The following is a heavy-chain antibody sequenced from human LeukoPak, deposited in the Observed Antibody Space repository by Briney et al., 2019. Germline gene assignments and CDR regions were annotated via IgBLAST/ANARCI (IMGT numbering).Heavy chain of an antibody. Sequence: PTETLSLTCTVSGGSISSSRYYWGWIRQPPGKGLEWIGSIYYSGSTYYNPSLKRRVNISVDTSKNQFSLKLSSVTAADTAVYYCARKQWLDTDWFDPWGQRTLVTLSS. CDR3: ARKQWLDTDWFDP. D-gene: IGHD6-19*01. CDR1: GGSISSSRYY. V-gene: IGHV4-39*07. J-gene: IGHJ5*02. CDR2: IYYSGST.